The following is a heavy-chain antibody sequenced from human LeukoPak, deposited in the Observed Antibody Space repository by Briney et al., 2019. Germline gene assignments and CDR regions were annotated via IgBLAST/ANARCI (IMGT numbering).Heavy chain of an antibody. J-gene: IGHJ4*02. CDR1: GFTFSNYA. D-gene: IGHD2-8*01. Sequence: GGSLRLSCAASGFTFSNYAMTWVRQAPGKGLELVSTISGGGDSTYYADSVRGRFTISRDDSKSTLYLQLNSLRAEDTAVYSCAKPPDYCTNGVCYTLHYFDYWGQGTLVTVSS. CDR3: AKPPDYCTNGVCYTLHYFDY. CDR2: ISGGGDST. V-gene: IGHV3-23*01.